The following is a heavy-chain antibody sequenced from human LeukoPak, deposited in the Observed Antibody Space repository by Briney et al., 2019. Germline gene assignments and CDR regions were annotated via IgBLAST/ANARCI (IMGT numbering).Heavy chain of an antibody. CDR3: AREGLNYYYGMDV. CDR1: GFTVSSSY. V-gene: IGHV3-11*04. D-gene: IGHD4/OR15-4a*01. J-gene: IGHJ6*02. Sequence: GGSLRLSCAASGFTVSSSYMSWVRQAPGKGLEWVSYISSSGSTIYYADSVKGRFTISRDNAKNSLYLQMNSLRAEDTAVYYCAREGLNYYYGMDVWGQGTTVTVSS. CDR2: ISSSGSTI.